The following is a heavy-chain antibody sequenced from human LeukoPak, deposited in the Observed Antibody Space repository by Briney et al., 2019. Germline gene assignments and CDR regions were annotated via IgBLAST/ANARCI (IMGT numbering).Heavy chain of an antibody. CDR1: GYTFTGYY. CDR3: ARDIRYSSGWYGNYYYYYYMDV. D-gene: IGHD6-19*01. CDR2: INPNSGGT. Sequence: ASVKVSCKASGYTFTGYYMHWVRQAPGQGLEWMGWINPNSGGTNYAQKFQGRVTMTRDTSISTAYMELSRLRSDDKAVYYCARDIRYSSGWYGNYYYYYYMDVWGKGTTVTISS. V-gene: IGHV1-2*02. J-gene: IGHJ6*03.